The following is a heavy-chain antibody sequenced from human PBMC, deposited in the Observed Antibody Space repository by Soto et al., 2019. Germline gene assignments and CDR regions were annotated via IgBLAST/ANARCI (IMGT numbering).Heavy chain of an antibody. Sequence: EVQLVETGGGLIQPGGSLRLSCAASGFSVSNNYMSWVRQAPGKGLEWVSIIHAGCSTYYADSVKGRFTISRDNSKNTVYLQMNGLRDEDTAMYYCASLAVAEGFDPWGQGTLVTVSS. CDR1: GFSVSNNY. V-gene: IGHV3-53*02. CDR2: IHAGCST. CDR3: ASLAVAEGFDP. J-gene: IGHJ5*02. D-gene: IGHD6-19*01.